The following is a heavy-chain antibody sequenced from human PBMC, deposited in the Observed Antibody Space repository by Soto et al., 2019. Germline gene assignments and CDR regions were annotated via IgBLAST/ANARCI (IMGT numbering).Heavy chain of an antibody. CDR2: ISAYNGNT. CDR1: CFTLSIFA. J-gene: IGHJ5*02. D-gene: IGHD1-7*01. CDR3: ARDQIMYPSQYAGNSFDP. V-gene: IGHV1-18*01. Sequence: ASVKVSCTASCFTLSIFAITWVRHAPEQGLEWMGLISAYNGNTDYEHNFHDRVTMTTDTSTSTAYMELRSLTSDDTAVYYCARDQIMYPSQYAGNSFDPWGQGTLVTVSS.